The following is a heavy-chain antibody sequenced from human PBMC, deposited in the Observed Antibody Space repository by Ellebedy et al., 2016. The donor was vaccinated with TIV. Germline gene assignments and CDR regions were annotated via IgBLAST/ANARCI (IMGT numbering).Heavy chain of an antibody. Sequence: SETLSLXXAVYGGSFSGYYWSWIRQPPGKGLEWIGEINHSGSTNYNPSLKSRVTISIDRSKNQFSLNLSSVTAADTAVYYCARMHIVVVTAIPRWFDPWGQGTLVTVSS. D-gene: IGHD2-21*02. J-gene: IGHJ5*02. V-gene: IGHV4-34*01. CDR2: INHSGST. CDR3: ARMHIVVVTAIPRWFDP. CDR1: GGSFSGYY.